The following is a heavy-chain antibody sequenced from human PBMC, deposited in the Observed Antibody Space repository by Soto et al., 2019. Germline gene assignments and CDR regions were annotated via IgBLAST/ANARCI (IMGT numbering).Heavy chain of an antibody. D-gene: IGHD3-10*01. CDR2: ISKDGSVI. CDR3: VRSRSGAVPDSFAY. CDR1: GIMFSRYA. Sequence: QVQLVESGGGVVPPGRSLRLSCAASGIMFSRYAMHWVRQAPGKGLEGVAVISKDGSVIYYADSVKGRFTISRDKSKNMVYLELNSLRDEDTAVFYCVRSRSGAVPDSFAYWGQGTLVTVAS. J-gene: IGHJ4*02. V-gene: IGHV3-30*04.